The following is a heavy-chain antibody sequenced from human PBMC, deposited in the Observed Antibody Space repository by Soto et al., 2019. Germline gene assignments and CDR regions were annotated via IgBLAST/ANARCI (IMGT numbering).Heavy chain of an antibody. CDR2: ISYDGSNK. Sequence: GGSLRLSCAASGFTFSSYAMHWVRQAPGKGLEWVAVISYDGSNKYYADSVKGRFTISRDNSKNTLYLQMNSPRAEDTAVYYCARDHKIPGAVPYYYYGMDVWGQGTTVTVSS. CDR3: ARDHKIPGAVPYYYYGMDV. CDR1: GFTFSSYA. V-gene: IGHV3-30-3*01. J-gene: IGHJ6*02. D-gene: IGHD2-2*01.